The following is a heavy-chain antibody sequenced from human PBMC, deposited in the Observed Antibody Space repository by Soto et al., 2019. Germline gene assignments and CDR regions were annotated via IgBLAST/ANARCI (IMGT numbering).Heavy chain of an antibody. CDR1: GGTFSSYA. D-gene: IGHD2-2*01. CDR3: ARGGNIVVVPAALARERYYYYGMDV. Sequence: GASVKVSCKASGGTFSSYAISWVRQAPGQGLEWMGGIIPIFGTANYAQKFQGRVTITADESTSTAYMELSSLRSEDTAVYYCARGGNIVVVPAALARERYYYYGMDVWGQGTTVTVSS. J-gene: IGHJ6*02. CDR2: IIPIFGTA. V-gene: IGHV1-69*13.